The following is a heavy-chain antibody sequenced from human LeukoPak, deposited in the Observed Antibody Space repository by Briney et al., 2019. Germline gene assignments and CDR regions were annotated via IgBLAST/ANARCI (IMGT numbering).Heavy chain of an antibody. CDR2: ISHDGINT. Sequence: GRSLRLSCAASRFSFSNYAMHWVRQDSGRGLEWLAVISHDGINTYYADSVKGRFTISRDNSKNTLYLQLNSLRAEDTAVYYCAGSDTIGYIPREWDYWDFDLWGRGTLVTVSS. CDR1: RFSFSNYA. CDR3: AGSDTIGYIPREWDYWDFDL. D-gene: IGHD3-22*01. J-gene: IGHJ2*01. V-gene: IGHV3-30*03.